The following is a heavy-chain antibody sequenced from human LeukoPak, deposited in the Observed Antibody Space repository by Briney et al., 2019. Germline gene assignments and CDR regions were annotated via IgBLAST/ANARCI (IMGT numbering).Heavy chain of an antibody. J-gene: IGHJ4*02. CDR3: ARVGSMAVAGNFDY. V-gene: IGHV4-39*07. D-gene: IGHD6-19*01. CDR2: IYYSGST. CDR1: GGSISSSSYY. Sequence: SETLSLTCTVSGGSISSSSYYWGWIRQPPGKGLEWIGSIYYSGSTYYNPSLKSRVTISVDTSKNQFSLKLSSVTAADTAAYYCARVGSMAVAGNFDYWGQGTLVTVSS.